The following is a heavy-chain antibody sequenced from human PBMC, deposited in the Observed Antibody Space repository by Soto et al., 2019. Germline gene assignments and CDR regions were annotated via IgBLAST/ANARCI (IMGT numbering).Heavy chain of an antibody. CDR1: GGSFSGYY. Sequence: QVQLQQWGAGLLKPSETLSLTCAVYGGSFSGYYWSWIRQPPGKGLEWIGEINHSGSTNYNPSLKSRVTISVDTSKNQSSLKLSSVTAADTAAYYCARGGIVVVTARGWFDPWGQEPWSPSPQ. CDR3: ARGGIVVVTARGWFDP. J-gene: IGHJ5*02. V-gene: IGHV4-34*01. CDR2: INHSGST. D-gene: IGHD2-2*01.